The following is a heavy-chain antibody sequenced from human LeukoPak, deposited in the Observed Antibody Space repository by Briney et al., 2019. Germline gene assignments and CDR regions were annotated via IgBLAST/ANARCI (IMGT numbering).Heavy chain of an antibody. CDR2: IHYSGST. D-gene: IGHD1-7*01. V-gene: IGHV4-59*01. CDR3: ARAAAGTNDY. CDR1: GGSISSYY. J-gene: IGHJ4*02. Sequence: SSETLSLTCTVSGGSISSYYWSWIRQPPGKGLEWIGYIHYSGSTRYNPSLKSRVTISVDTSKNQFSLKLSPVTAADTAVYYCARAAAGTNDYWGQGTLVTVSS.